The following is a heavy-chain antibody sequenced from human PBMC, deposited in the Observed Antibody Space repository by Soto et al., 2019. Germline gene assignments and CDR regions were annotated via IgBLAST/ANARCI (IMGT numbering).Heavy chain of an antibody. CDR1: GFSLSTNGMG. CDR2: VYWDDDK. D-gene: IGHD5-12*01. V-gene: IGHV2-5*02. J-gene: IGHJ4*02. CDR3: ARLALGVYDSCRLWEKFDY. Sequence: QITVKESGLTLVKPTQTLTLTCTFSGFSLSTNGMGVGWIRQSPGKALEWLALVYWDDDKRYSPSLRSRLTITQDTSKNQVDLTMTNMDPVDTATYYCARLALGVYDSCRLWEKFDYWGQGTLVTVSS.